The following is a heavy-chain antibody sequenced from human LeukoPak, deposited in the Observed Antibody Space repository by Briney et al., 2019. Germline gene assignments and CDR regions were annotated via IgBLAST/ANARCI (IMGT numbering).Heavy chain of an antibody. Sequence: PSETLSLTCTVSGVSISSYYWSWLRQPPGKGLEWIGYSNYRGSTDYNPSLKSRVTFSVDTSKNQFSLRLTSVTAADTAVYYCGRRTYYDTLTGYNYWYFDLWGRGTLVTVSS. J-gene: IGHJ2*01. CDR1: GVSISSYY. CDR2: SNYRGST. D-gene: IGHD3-9*01. V-gene: IGHV4-59*01. CDR3: GRRTYYDTLTGYNYWYFDL.